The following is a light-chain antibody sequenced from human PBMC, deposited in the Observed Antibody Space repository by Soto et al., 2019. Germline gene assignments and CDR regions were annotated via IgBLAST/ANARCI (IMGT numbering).Light chain of an antibody. CDR3: QQYNSQAST. J-gene: IGKJ5*01. CDR1: PSVSSY. CDR2: DAS. V-gene: IGKV3D-15*01. Sequence: CPSKRRQPPGDTATLSCRASPSVSSYLAWFQQRPGQAPRLLIYDASTMPPGIPARFSGSGSGTEFTLTISIQQPEDLAAYCLQQYNSQASTFGQGTRLEIK.